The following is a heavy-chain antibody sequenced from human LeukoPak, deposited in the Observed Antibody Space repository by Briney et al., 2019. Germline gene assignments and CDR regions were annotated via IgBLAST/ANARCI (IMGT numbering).Heavy chain of an antibody. CDR1: GGSISSYY. J-gene: IGHJ4*02. V-gene: IGHV4-59*01. Sequence: SETLSLTCTVSGGSISSYYWSWIRQPPGKGLEWIGYIYYSGSTNYNPSLKSRVTISVDTSKNQFSLKLSSVTAADTAVYYCARGVRNFSDSSGYYYYFDYWGQGTLVTVSS. CDR3: ARGVRNFSDSSGYYYYFDY. CDR2: IYYSGST. D-gene: IGHD3-22*01.